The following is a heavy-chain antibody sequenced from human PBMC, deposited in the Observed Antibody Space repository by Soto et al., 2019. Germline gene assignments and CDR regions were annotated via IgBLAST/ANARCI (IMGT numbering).Heavy chain of an antibody. V-gene: IGHV4-34*09. CDR1: GGSFSGYY. CDR3: AGLKGKPYYDFWSGYYNGAFDI. CDR2: IYYSGST. D-gene: IGHD3-3*01. J-gene: IGHJ3*02. Sequence: SETLSLTCAVYGGSFSGYYWSWIRQPPGKGLEWIGYIYYSGSTYYNPSLKSRVTISVDTSKNQFSLKLSSVTAADTAVYYCAGLKGKPYYDFWSGYYNGAFDIWGQGTMVTVSS.